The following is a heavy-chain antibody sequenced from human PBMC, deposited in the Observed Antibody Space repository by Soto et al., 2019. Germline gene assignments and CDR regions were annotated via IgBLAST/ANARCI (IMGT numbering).Heavy chain of an antibody. D-gene: IGHD3-10*01. J-gene: IGHJ6*02. Sequence: ASVKVSCKASGYTLTSYGISWVRQAPGQGLEWMGWISAYNGNTNYAQKLQGRVTMTTDTSTSTAYMELRSLRSDDTAVYYCSIVWVGSGSPADYYYYGMDVWGQGTTVTVSS. CDR1: GYTLTSYG. V-gene: IGHV1-18*01. CDR3: SIVWVGSGSPADYYYYGMDV. CDR2: ISAYNGNT.